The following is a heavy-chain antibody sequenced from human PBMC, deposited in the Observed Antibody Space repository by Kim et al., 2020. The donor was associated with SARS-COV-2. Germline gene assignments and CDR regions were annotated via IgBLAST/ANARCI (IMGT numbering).Heavy chain of an antibody. Sequence: GRTSYTPSLKSRVTNPVDTSKNQFSLKLSSVTAADTAVYYCARYGDYFDYWGQGTLVTVSS. J-gene: IGHJ4*02. D-gene: IGHD4-17*01. CDR3: ARYGDYFDY. V-gene: IGHV4-34*01. CDR2: GRT.